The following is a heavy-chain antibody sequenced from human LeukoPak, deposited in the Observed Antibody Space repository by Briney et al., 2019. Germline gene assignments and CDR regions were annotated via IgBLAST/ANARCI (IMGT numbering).Heavy chain of an antibody. CDR3: ARDSPAYCGGDCYSGYYYYGMDV. CDR1: GGAFSSYA. CDR2: IIPSFGTA. D-gene: IGHD2-21*02. Sequence: SGKVSCKASGGAFSSYAISWVRQAPGQGLEWMGGIIPSFGTANYAQKFQGRVTITADESTSTAYMELSSLRSEDTAVYYCARDSPAYCGGDCYSGYYYYGMDVWGQGTTVTVSS. J-gene: IGHJ6*02. V-gene: IGHV1-69*01.